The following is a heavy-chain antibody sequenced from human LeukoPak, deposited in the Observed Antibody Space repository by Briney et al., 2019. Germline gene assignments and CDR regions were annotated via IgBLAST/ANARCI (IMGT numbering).Heavy chain of an antibody. CDR2: IYSGGST. Sequence: GGSLRLSCVASGFSVSSNYMTWVRQPPGKGLEWVSVIYSGGSTYYADSVKGRFTISRDTSKNTLSLQMNSLRAEDTAVYYCARHDSRGYYSFDYWGQGTLVTVSS. D-gene: IGHD3-22*01. CDR3: ARHDSRGYYSFDY. V-gene: IGHV3-53*01. CDR1: GFSVSSNY. J-gene: IGHJ4*02.